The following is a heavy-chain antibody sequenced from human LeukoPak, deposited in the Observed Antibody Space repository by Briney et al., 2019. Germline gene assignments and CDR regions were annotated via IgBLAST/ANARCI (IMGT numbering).Heavy chain of an antibody. CDR3: AREAYYYGSGNFYFDY. D-gene: IGHD3-10*01. CDR1: GFTVGSNS. CDR2: IYSGGST. J-gene: IGHJ4*02. V-gene: IGHV3-66*02. Sequence: GGSLRLSCAASGFTVGSNSMSWVRQAPGKGLEWVSLIYSGGSTYFADSVEGRFTISRDSSKNTLYLQMNSLRAEDTAVYYCAREAYYYGSGNFYFDYWGQGTLVTVSS.